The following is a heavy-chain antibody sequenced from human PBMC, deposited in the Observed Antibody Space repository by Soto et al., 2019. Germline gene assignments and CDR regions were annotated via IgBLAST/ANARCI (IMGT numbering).Heavy chain of an antibody. Sequence: EMQLLESGGGLVQAGGSLRLSCAASGFTVSSYALNWVRQAPGKGLEWVSGIRASTYYADSVKGRFTISRNTTKNTLYQQMNSLRAEDTAIYFCAIRMYSTRWYYLDYWGQGTLVTVSS. CDR1: GFTVSSYA. V-gene: IGHV3-23*01. D-gene: IGHD6-13*01. J-gene: IGHJ4*02. CDR3: AIRMYSTRWYYLDY. CDR2: IRAST.